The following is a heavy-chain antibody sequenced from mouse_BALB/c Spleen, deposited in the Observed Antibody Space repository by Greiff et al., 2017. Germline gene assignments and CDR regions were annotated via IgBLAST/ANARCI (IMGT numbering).Heavy chain of an antibody. Sequence: EVKLVESGGGLVQPGGSLKLSCAASGFTFSSYTMSWVRQTPEKRLEWVAYISNGGGSTYYPDTLKGRFTISRDNAKNTLYLQMSSLKSEDTAMYYCARRETARAYYAMDYWGQGTSVTVSS. CDR1: GFTFSSYT. V-gene: IGHV5-12-2*01. CDR2: ISNGGGST. J-gene: IGHJ4*01. CDR3: ARRETARAYYAMDY. D-gene: IGHD3-2*01.